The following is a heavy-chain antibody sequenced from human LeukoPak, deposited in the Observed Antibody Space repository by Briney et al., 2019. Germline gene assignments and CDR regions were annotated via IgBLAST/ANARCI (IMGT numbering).Heavy chain of an antibody. CDR3: ARGQYYDFWSGYYSY. D-gene: IGHD3-3*01. J-gene: IGHJ4*02. CDR1: GGSFSGYY. V-gene: IGHV4-34*01. CDR2: INHSGST. Sequence: SETLSLTCAVYGGSFSGYYWSWIRQPPGKGLEWIGEINHSGSTNYNPSLKSRVTISVDTSKNQFSLKLSSVTAADTAVYYCARGQYYDFWSGYYSYWGQGTLVTVSS.